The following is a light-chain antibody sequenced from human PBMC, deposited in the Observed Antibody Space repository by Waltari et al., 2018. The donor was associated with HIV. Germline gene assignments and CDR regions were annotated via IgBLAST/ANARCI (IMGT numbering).Light chain of an antibody. V-gene: IGKV3-15*01. CDR3: QQYYSAPLS. J-gene: IGKJ4*01. CDR1: QSVSSN. Sequence: EIVMTQSPATLSVSPGERATLSCRASQSVSSNLAWYQQKPGQAPRLLMYSASTRATDIPARFSGSGSGTEFTLTISSLQAEDVALYYCQQYYSAPLSFGGGTKVEIK. CDR2: SAS.